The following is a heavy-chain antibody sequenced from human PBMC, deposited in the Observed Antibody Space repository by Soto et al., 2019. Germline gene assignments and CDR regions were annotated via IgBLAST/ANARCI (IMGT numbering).Heavy chain of an antibody. Sequence: EVQLVESGGGLVKPGGSLRLSCAASGFTFSSYSMNWVRQAPGKGLEWVSSISSSSSYIYYADSVKGRFTISRDNAKNSLYLQMNSLRAEDTAVYYCARDRGGIVVVVAATPESAFDIWGQGTMVTVSS. CDR3: ARDRGGIVVVVAATPESAFDI. V-gene: IGHV3-21*01. CDR1: GFTFSSYS. CDR2: ISSSSSYI. D-gene: IGHD2-15*01. J-gene: IGHJ3*02.